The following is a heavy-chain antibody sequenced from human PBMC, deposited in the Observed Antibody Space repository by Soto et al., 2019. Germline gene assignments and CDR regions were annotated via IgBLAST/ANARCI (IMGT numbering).Heavy chain of an antibody. Sequence: GGSLRLSCAASGFTFSDYYMSWIRQAPGKGLEWVSYISSSGSTIYYADSVKGRFTISRDNAKNSLYLQMNSLRAEDTAVYYCARGRRYFDWPYDAFDIWGQGTMVTVSS. CDR2: ISSSGSTI. V-gene: IGHV3-11*01. CDR1: GFTFSDYY. D-gene: IGHD3-9*01. J-gene: IGHJ3*02. CDR3: ARGRRYFDWPYDAFDI.